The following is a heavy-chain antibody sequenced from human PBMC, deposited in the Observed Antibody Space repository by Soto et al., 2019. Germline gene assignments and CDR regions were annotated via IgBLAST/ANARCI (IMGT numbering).Heavy chain of an antibody. Sequence: QVQLVQSGAEVKKPGSSVKVSCKASGGTFGSYAISWVRQAPGQGLEWMGGIIPIPGTANYAQKFQGRVTIAADECTSTAYMELSSLRSEDTAVYYCARSQGSRTSLEIYYYYYYGMDVWGQGTTVTVSS. CDR3: ARSQGSRTSLEIYYYYYYGMDV. D-gene: IGHD2-2*01. CDR1: GGTFGSYA. CDR2: IIPIPGTA. V-gene: IGHV1-69*01. J-gene: IGHJ6*02.